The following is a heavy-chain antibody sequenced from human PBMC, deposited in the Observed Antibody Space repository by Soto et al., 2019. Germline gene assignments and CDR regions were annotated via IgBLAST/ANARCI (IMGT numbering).Heavy chain of an antibody. CDR3: SSKRYYPGLYA. Sequence: AEGAVRRSCAAPGFSLTNAWMSWVRQAPGKGLEWVGRIKSKTDGGTTDYAAPVKGRFTISRDDSKTTLYLQMNSLKPEDAAVYYYSSKRYYPGLYAWGQGPPV. J-gene: IGHJ5*02. CDR2: IKSKTDGGTT. D-gene: IGHD2-21*01. V-gene: IGHV3-15*01. CDR1: GFSLTNAW.